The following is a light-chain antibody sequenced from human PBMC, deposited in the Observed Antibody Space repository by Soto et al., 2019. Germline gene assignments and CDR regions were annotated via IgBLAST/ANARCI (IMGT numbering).Light chain of an antibody. Sequence: EIVLTQSPGTLSLSPGERATLSCRPSQSVSSKYLAWHQQKPGQAPRLLIYAASSRATGIPDKFSGSGSGTDFTLTISRLEPADFAVYYCQQYGSSPFTFGPGTKVDIK. V-gene: IGKV3-20*01. CDR3: QQYGSSPFT. J-gene: IGKJ3*01. CDR2: AAS. CDR1: QSVSSKY.